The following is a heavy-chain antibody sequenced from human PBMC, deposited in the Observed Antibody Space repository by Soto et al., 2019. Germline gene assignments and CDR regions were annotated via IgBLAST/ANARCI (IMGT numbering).Heavy chain of an antibody. CDR2: IIPIFGTA. J-gene: IGHJ2*01. V-gene: IGHV1-69*12. D-gene: IGHD6-19*01. CDR1: VGTFSNYA. Sequence: QVQLVQSGAEVKKPGSSVKVSCKASVGTFSNYAISWVRQAPGQGLEWMGGIIPIFGTANYAQKFQGRVTITADESMSTAYMELSRLRSEDTAVYYCAQTLGLAVAGPGRFDLWGRGTLVTVSS. CDR3: AQTLGLAVAGPGRFDL.